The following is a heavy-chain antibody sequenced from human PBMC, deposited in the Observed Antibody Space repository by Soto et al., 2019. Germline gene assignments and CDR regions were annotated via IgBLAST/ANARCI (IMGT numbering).Heavy chain of an antibody. D-gene: IGHD5-12*01. CDR3: ARDCGVEMATIPPLYFDY. CDR1: GFTFSSYG. Sequence: QVQLVESGGGVVQPGRSLRLSCAASGFTFSSYGMHWVRQAPGKGLEWVAVIWYDGSNKYYADSVKGRFTISRDNSKNTLYLQMNSLRAEDTAVYYCARDCGVEMATIPPLYFDYGGQGTLVTVSS. CDR2: IWYDGSNK. J-gene: IGHJ4*02. V-gene: IGHV3-33*01.